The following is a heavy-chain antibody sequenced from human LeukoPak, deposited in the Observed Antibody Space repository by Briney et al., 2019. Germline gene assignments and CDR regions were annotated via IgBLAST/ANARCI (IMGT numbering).Heavy chain of an antibody. J-gene: IGHJ4*02. CDR3: TTDRYNRNDDY. Sequence: GGFRRFSCTASGFTFSDYAVTWVRRAPGKGLEWVGRIKSKTEGGTTDYAAPVKGRFTISRDDSKNTLYLQMNSLKTEDTAVYYCTTDRYNRNDDYWGQGTLVTVSS. CDR1: GFTFSDYA. D-gene: IGHD1-1*01. CDR2: IKSKTEGGTT. V-gene: IGHV3-15*01.